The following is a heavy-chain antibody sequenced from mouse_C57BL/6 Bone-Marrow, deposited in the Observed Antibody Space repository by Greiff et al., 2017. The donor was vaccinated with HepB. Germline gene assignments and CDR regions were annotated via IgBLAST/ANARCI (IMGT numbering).Heavy chain of an antibody. J-gene: IGHJ2*01. CDR3: ARSGNWAYFDY. CDR1: GYTFTSYW. D-gene: IGHD4-1*01. CDR2: IDPSDSET. Sequence: QVHVKQPGAELVRPGSSVKLSCKASGYTFTSYWMHWVKQRPIQGLEWIGNIDPSDSETHYNQKFKDKATLTVDKSSSTAYMQLSSLTSEDSAVYYCARSGNWAYFDYWGQGTTLTVSS. V-gene: IGHV1-52*01.